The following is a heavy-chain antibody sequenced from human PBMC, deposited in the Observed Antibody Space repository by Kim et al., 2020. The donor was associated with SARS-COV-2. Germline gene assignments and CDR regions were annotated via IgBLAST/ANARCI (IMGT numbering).Heavy chain of an antibody. V-gene: IGHV7-4-1*02. CDR3: ARVRGLLRYFDLDWFDP. CDR2: INTNTGNP. D-gene: IGHD3-9*01. Sequence: ASVKVSCKASGYTFTSYAMNWVRQAPGQGLEWMGWINTNTGNPTYAQGFTGRFVFSLDTSVSTAYLQISSLKAEDTAVYYCARVRGLLRYFDLDWFDPWGQGTLVTVSS. CDR1: GYTFTSYA. J-gene: IGHJ5*02.